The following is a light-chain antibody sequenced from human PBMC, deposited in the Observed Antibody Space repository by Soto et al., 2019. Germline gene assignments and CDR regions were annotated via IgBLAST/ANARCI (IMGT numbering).Light chain of an antibody. Sequence: VRTQSQETLSVSPRERATLSCRASQSVSSNLAWYQQKPGQAPRLLIYGASTRATGIPARFSGSGSGTEFTLTISSLQSEDFAVYYCQQYNNCLPITFGQGTRLEIK. CDR1: QSVSSN. CDR3: QQYNNCLPIT. V-gene: IGKV3-15*01. CDR2: GAS. J-gene: IGKJ5*01.